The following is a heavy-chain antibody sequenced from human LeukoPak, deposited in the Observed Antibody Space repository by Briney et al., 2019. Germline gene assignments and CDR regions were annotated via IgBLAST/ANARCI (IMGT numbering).Heavy chain of an antibody. J-gene: IGHJ4*02. CDR1: GFTISSYG. Sequence: GGSLRLSCAASGFTISSYGMSWVRQAPGKGLEGVSSISGGTTYYAYSVKGRFTISRDNSKSIVSLQMNSLRAEDTAVYYCAKSVYGSGNYWGQGTLVTVSS. D-gene: IGHD3-10*01. CDR3: AKSVYGSGNY. V-gene: IGHV3-23*01. CDR2: ISGGTT.